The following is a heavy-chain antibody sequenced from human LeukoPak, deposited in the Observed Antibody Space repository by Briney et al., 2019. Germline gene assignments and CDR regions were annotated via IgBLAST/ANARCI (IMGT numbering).Heavy chain of an antibody. D-gene: IGHD1-26*01. CDR1: GFTFSSYG. V-gene: IGHV3-33*01. Sequence: GGSLRLSCAASGFTFSSYGMHWVRQAPGKGLEWVAVIWYDGSNKYYADSVKGRFTISRDNSKTTLYLQMNRLRAEDTAVYYCAYMGALGAFDTWGQGTMVTVSS. J-gene: IGHJ3*02. CDR2: IWYDGSNK. CDR3: AYMGALGAFDT.